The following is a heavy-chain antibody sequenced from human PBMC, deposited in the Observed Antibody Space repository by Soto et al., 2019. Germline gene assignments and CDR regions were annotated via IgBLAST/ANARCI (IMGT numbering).Heavy chain of an antibody. D-gene: IGHD6-13*01. J-gene: IGHJ4*02. Sequence: ASVKVSCKASGYTFTSYDINWVRQATGQGLEWMGWMNPNSGNTGYAQKFQGRVTMTRNTSISTAYMELSSLRSEDTAVYYCARVASAAAGTTVDYWGQGTLVTVSS. CDR1: GYTFTSYD. CDR2: MNPNSGNT. CDR3: ARVASAAAGTTVDY. V-gene: IGHV1-8*01.